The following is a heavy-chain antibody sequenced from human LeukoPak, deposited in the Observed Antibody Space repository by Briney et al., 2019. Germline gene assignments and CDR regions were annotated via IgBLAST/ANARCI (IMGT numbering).Heavy chain of an antibody. CDR1: GFIFSGHW. CDR2: IKKDGTYG. Sequence: GGSLRLSCAASGFIFSGHWMHWVRQAPGEGLVCVARIKKDGTYGDYGDSVKGRFTISRDNAKNTLYLQMNSLRVEDTARYYCVRDDDVYGFDYWGQRTVVTVSS. D-gene: IGHD3-16*01. J-gene: IGHJ4*02. CDR3: VRDDDVYGFDY. V-gene: IGHV3-74*01.